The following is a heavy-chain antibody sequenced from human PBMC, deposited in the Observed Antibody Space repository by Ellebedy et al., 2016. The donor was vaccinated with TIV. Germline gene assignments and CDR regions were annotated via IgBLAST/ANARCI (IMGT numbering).Heavy chain of an antibody. J-gene: IGHJ4*02. Sequence: GSLRLSXTVSGGSISSYYWSWIRQPPGKGLEWIGYIYYSGSTNYNPSLKSRVTISVDTSKNQFSLKLSSVTAADTAVYYCAGSAPRGYFDYWGQGTLVTVSS. CDR2: IYYSGST. V-gene: IGHV4-59*01. D-gene: IGHD2-15*01. CDR1: GGSISSYY. CDR3: AGSAPRGYFDY.